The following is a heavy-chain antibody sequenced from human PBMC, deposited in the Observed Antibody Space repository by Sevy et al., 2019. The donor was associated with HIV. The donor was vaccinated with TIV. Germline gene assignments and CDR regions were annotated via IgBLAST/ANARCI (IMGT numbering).Heavy chain of an antibody. CDR2: IYPGDSET. D-gene: IGHD2-15*01. Sequence: GESLKISCKGSGYSFTNYWIGWVRQMPGKGLEWMGIIYPGDSETRYSPSFQGQVSISADKSISTDYVQWSSLKASDTAMYYCARQVGSCSGGSCSNYLYYYGMDVWGQGTTVTVSS. CDR3: ARQVGSCSGGSCSNYLYYYGMDV. V-gene: IGHV5-51*01. CDR1: GYSFTNYW. J-gene: IGHJ6*02.